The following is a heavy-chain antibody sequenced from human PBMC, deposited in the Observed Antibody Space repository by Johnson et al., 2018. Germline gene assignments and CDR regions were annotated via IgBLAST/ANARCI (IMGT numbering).Heavy chain of an antibody. D-gene: IGHD2-15*01. CDR2: INPDGSET. J-gene: IGHJ6*03. V-gene: IGHV3-7*01. CDR3: ARARGGSRSRYMDV. Sequence: VQLVEAGGALVQPGESLRLSCAVTGFTLSSPYMNWVRQAPGKGLEWVAHINPDGSETYYVDSVKGRFTISRDTAKNSLFLKMDGLRAEDTAVYYCARARGGSRSRYMDVWGKGTTVTVSS. CDR1: GFTLSSPY.